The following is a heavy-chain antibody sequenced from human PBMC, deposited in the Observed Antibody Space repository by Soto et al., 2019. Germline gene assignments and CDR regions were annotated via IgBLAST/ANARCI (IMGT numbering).Heavy chain of an antibody. CDR3: ARTNPLLCGGDCYPFDY. CDR2: INAGNGNT. CDR1: GYTFTSYA. Sequence: GASAKVSWKASGYTFTSYAMNWVRQAPGQRLEWMGWINAGNGNTKYSQKFQGRVTITRDTSASTAYMELSSLRSEDTAVYYCARTNPLLCGGDCYPFDYWGQGTLVTVSS. D-gene: IGHD2-21*02. V-gene: IGHV1-3*01. J-gene: IGHJ4*02.